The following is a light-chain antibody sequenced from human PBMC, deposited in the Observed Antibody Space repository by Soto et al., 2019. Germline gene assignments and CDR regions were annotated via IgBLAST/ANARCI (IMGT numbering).Light chain of an antibody. J-gene: IGKJ4*01. V-gene: IGKV3-11*01. CDR1: QSVSSY. CDR2: DAS. Sequence: EIVLTQSPATLSLSPGERVTLSCRASQSVSSYFAWYQQKPGLAPRLLIYDASTRAAGIPARFSGSGSGTDFTLTIISLEPDDFAVYYCQQRSDWPLTFGGGTKVEIK. CDR3: QQRSDWPLT.